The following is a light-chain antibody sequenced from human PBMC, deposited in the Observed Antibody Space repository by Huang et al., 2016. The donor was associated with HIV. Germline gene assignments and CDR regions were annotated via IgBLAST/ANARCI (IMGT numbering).Light chain of an antibody. V-gene: IGKV1-16*01. CDR1: QGIKNY. CDR2: RVS. CDR3: QQYYTYPYT. J-gene: IGKJ2*01. Sequence: DIQMTQSPSSLSASVGDRVTITCRASQGIKNYVAWFQQKPGKAPKSLIRRVSYLHSGVPSRFSGSGAGIHFTLTINRLQPEDFAFYYCQQYYTYPYTFGQATKLEIK.